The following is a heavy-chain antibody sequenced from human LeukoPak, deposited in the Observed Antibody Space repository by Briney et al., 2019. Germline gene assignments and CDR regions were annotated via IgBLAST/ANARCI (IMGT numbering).Heavy chain of an antibody. CDR2: IKKDGNEK. D-gene: IGHD6-13*01. Sequence: QPGGSLRLSCTGSGFTFNTYSMSWVRQAPGKGLEWVANIKKDGNEKYYVDSVKGRFTISRDNAKNSVFLQMNSLRAEDTAVYYCARGTYRLIAAAGTGGTRRAEYFQHWGQGTLVTVSS. CDR3: ARGTYRLIAAAGTGGTRRAEYFQH. J-gene: IGHJ1*01. V-gene: IGHV3-7*01. CDR1: GFTFNTYS.